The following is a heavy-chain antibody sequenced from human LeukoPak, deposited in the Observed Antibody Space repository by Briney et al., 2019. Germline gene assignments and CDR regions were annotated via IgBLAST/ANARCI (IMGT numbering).Heavy chain of an antibody. J-gene: IGHJ4*02. CDR2: ISSSSSTI. Sequence: GALRLSCAASGFTFSSYSMNWVRQAPGKGLEWVSYISSSSSTIYYADSVKGRFTISRDNAKNSLYLQMNSLRAEDTAVYYCARKAGVGYYYDSSGYFPLDYWGQGTLVTVSS. V-gene: IGHV3-48*01. CDR3: ARKAGVGYYYDSSGYFPLDY. D-gene: IGHD3-22*01. CDR1: GFTFSSYS.